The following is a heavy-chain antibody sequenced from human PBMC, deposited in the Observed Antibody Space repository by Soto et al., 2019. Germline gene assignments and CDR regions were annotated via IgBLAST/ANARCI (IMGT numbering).Heavy chain of an antibody. CDR2: IGGSGGNT. J-gene: IGHJ4*02. Sequence: GGSLRLSCAASGFTFSSYAMSWVRQAPGKGLEWVSGIGGSGGNTYYADSVKGRFTISRDNAKNSLYLQMNSLRAEDTAVYYCARDKYSSGWSSPDYWGQGTLVTVSS. CDR3: ARDKYSSGWSSPDY. D-gene: IGHD6-19*01. V-gene: IGHV3-23*01. CDR1: GFTFSSYA.